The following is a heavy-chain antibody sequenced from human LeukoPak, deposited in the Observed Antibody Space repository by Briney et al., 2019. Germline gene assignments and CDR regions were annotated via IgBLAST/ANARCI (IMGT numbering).Heavy chain of an antibody. CDR1: GGSISSSSYY. Sequence: PSETLSLTCTVSGGSISSSSYYWGWIRQPPGKGLEWIGSIYYSGSTYYNPSLKSRVTISVDTSKSQFSLKLSSVTAADTAVYYCARDGWQQLPNGGDDYWGQGTLVTVSS. D-gene: IGHD6-13*01. J-gene: IGHJ4*02. CDR2: IYYSGST. V-gene: IGHV4-39*07. CDR3: ARDGWQQLPNGGDDY.